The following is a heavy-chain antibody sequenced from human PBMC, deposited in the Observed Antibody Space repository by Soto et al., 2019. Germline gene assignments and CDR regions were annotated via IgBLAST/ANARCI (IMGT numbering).Heavy chain of an antibody. D-gene: IGHD6-6*01. CDR2: IDPSDSYT. Sequence: RGESLKISCKGSGYSFTSYWISWVRQMPGKGLEWMGRIDPSDSYTNYSPSFQGHVTISADKSISTAYLQWSSLKASDTAMYYCARPEYSSSSGYGMDVWGQGTTVTVS. CDR1: GYSFTSYW. CDR3: ARPEYSSSSGYGMDV. V-gene: IGHV5-10-1*01. J-gene: IGHJ6*02.